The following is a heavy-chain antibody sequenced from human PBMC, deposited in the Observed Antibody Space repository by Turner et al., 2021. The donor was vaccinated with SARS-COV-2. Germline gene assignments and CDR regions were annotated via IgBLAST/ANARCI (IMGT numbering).Heavy chain of an antibody. CDR1: GFTFGKYS. D-gene: IGHD7-27*01. Sequence: EVRVVESGGGLVPPGRSLRLSCTASGFTFGKYSMSWIRQAPGKGLEWVGFIRSTNFGGTTEYATSVRGRFNVSRDDSRTIAYLHMSSLKTEDTAVYYCARGRTGASYYFDYWGQGILVTVSS. J-gene: IGHJ4*02. CDR3: ARGRTGASYYFDY. V-gene: IGHV3-49*03. CDR2: IRSTNFGGTT.